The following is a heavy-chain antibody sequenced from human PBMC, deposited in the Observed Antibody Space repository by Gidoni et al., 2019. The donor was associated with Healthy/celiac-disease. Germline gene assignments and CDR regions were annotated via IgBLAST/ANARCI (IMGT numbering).Heavy chain of an antibody. V-gene: IGHV1-69*01. J-gene: IGHJ6*02. CDR3: ARERGEGSDTYYGMDV. CDR1: GGTFSTYA. Sequence: QVQLVQSGAEGQKPGSSVKVSCKASGGTFSTYAISWVRQAPGQGLEWMGGIIRIFGTANYAQKFQGRVTITADESTSTAYMELSSLRSEDTAVYYCARERGEGSDTYYGMDVWGQGTTVTVSS. CDR2: IIRIFGTA. D-gene: IGHD3-9*01.